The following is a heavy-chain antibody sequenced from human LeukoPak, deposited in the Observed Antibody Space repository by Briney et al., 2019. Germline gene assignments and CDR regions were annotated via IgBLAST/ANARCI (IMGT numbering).Heavy chain of an antibody. Sequence: GGSLRLSCAASGFTFSSYGMHWVRQAPGKGLEWVAVIWYDGSNKYYADSVKGRFTISRDNSKNTLYLQMNSLRAEDTAVYYCARAEDFWSGYLPDAFDIWGQGTMVTVSS. CDR3: ARAEDFWSGYLPDAFDI. CDR2: IWYDGSNK. CDR1: GFTFSSYG. V-gene: IGHV3-33*01. D-gene: IGHD3-3*01. J-gene: IGHJ3*02.